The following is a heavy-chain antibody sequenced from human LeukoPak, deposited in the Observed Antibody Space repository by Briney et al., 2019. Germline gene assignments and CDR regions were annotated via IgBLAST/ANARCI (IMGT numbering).Heavy chain of an antibody. CDR1: GFTVSSNY. D-gene: IGHD6-13*01. CDR2: IYIGGST. J-gene: IGHJ5*02. Sequence: GGSPRLSCAASGFTVSSNYMSWVRQAPRKGLQWVSVIYIGGSTYYADSVKGRFTISRDNSKNTLYLQMNSLRAEDTAVYYCARGPSRGFDPWGQGTLVTVSS. CDR3: ARGPSRGFDP. V-gene: IGHV3-66*02.